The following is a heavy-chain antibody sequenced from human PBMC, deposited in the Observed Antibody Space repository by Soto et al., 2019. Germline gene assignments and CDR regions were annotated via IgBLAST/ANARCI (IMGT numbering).Heavy chain of an antibody. CDR3: AKELVRGYYYYGMDV. V-gene: IGHV3-30*18. CDR2: ISYDGSNK. D-gene: IGHD6-6*01. CDR1: GFTFSSYG. J-gene: IGHJ6*02. Sequence: PGGSLRLSCAASGFTFSSYGMHWVRQAPGKGLEWVAVISYDGSNKYYADSVKGRFTISRDNSKNTLYLQMNSLRAEDTAVYYCAKELVRGYYYYGMDVWGQGTTVTVSS.